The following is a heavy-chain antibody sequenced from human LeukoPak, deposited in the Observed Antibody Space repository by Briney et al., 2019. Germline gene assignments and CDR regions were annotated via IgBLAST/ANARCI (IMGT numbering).Heavy chain of an antibody. CDR2: ISSSSSYI. CDR1: GFTVSSNY. J-gene: IGHJ4*02. Sequence: GGSLRLSCAASGFTVSSNYMSWVRQAPGKGLEWVSSISSSSSYIYYADSVKGRFTISRDNAKNSLYLQMNSLRAEDTAVYYCISAGDWGQGTLVTVSS. V-gene: IGHV3-21*01. D-gene: IGHD3-10*01. CDR3: ISAGD.